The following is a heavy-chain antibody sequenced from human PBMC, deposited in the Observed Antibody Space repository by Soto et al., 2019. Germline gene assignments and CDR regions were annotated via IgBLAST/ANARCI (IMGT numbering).Heavy chain of an antibody. CDR3: AKQGGDSSGWYYYYYYMDV. CDR2: ISYDGSNK. D-gene: IGHD6-19*01. V-gene: IGHV3-30*18. J-gene: IGHJ6*03. CDR1: GFTFSSYG. Sequence: QVQLVESGGGVVQPGRSLRLSCAASGFTFSSYGMHWVRQAPGKGLEWVAVISYDGSNKYYADSVKGRFTISRDNSKNTLYLQMTSLRAEDTAVYYCAKQGGDSSGWYYYYYYMDVWGKGTTVTVSS.